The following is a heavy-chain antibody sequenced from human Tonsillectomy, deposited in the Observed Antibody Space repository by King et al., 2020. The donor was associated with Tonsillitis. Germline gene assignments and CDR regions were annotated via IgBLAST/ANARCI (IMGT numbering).Heavy chain of an antibody. D-gene: IGHD3-16*01. V-gene: IGHV4-31*03. CDR1: GGSISSGGYY. J-gene: IGHJ4*02. Sequence: VQLQESGPGLVKPSQTLSLTCTVSGGSISSGGYYWSWIRQHPGKGLEWIGYIYYSGSTYYNPSLKSRVTISVDTSKNQFSLKLSSVTAADTAVYYCARLEALGGVTLIDYWGQGTLVTVSS. CDR3: ARLEALGGVTLIDY. CDR2: IYYSGST.